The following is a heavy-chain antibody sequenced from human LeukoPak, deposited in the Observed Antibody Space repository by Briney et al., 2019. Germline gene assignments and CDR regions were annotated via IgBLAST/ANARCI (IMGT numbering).Heavy chain of an antibody. CDR2: IYHTGSA. CDR1: GYSFTSGHY. J-gene: IGHJ5*02. D-gene: IGHD3-10*01. Sequence: PSETLSLTCSVSGYSFTSGHYWGWIRQPPGKGLEWIANIYHTGSAHCSPSLKSRVTISVDTSKNQFSLKLSSVTAADTAVYYCAKRRNHYYGSGSYYSNWFDPWGQGTLVTVSS. V-gene: IGHV4-38-2*01. CDR3: AKRRNHYYGSGSYYSNWFDP.